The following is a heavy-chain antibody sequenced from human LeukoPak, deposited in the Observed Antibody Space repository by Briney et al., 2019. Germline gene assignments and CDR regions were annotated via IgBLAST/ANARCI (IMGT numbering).Heavy chain of an antibody. CDR3: ARDGYNYGESTGIDY. V-gene: IGHV4-59*11. D-gene: IGHD5-24*01. CDR1: GGSISSHY. J-gene: IGHJ4*02. CDR2: IYYSGST. Sequence: SETLSLTCTVSGGSISSHYWSWIRQPPGKGLAWIGYIYYSGSTNYNPSLRSRVTISVDTSKNQFSLKLSSVTAADTAVYYCARDGYNYGESTGIDYWGQGTLVTVSS.